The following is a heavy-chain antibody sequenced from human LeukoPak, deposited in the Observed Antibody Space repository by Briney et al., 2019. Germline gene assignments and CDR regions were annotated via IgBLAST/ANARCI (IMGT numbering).Heavy chain of an antibody. J-gene: IGHJ4*02. CDR3: ARTGDTERFDY. D-gene: IGHD5-18*01. CDR2: ISSSSTYT. CDR1: GFTFSSYP. V-gene: IGHV3-21*01. Sequence: GGSLRLSCAASGFTFSSYPMNWVRQAPGKGLEWVSSISSSSTYTFYADSVKGRFTISRDNAKNRLYVQMNSLRAEDTAVYYCARTGDTERFDYWGQGTLVTVSS.